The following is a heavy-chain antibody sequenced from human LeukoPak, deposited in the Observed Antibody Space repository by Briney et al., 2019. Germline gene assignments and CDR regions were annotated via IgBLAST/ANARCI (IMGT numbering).Heavy chain of an antibody. D-gene: IGHD3-16*01. CDR1: GFTFSSYS. V-gene: IGHV3-21*01. CDR2: ISSRSTYI. Sequence: GGSLRLSCAASGFTFSSYSMNWVRQAPGKGLEWVSSISSRSTYIYYADSVKGRFTISRDNAKNSLFLQMNSLRAEDTAVYFCAKSTRAVMAMMDVWGKGTTVTVSS. J-gene: IGHJ6*04. CDR3: AKSTRAVMAMMDV.